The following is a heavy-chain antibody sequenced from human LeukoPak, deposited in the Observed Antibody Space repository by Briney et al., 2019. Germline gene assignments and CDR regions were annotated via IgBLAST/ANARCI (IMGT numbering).Heavy chain of an antibody. CDR2: ISSSSSYI. Sequence: GGSLRLSCAASGFTFSSYSMNWVRQAPGKGLEWVSSISSSSSYIYYADSVKGRFTISRDNAKNSLYLQMNSLRAEDTAVYYCVIRIAARYYFDYWGQGTLVTVSS. V-gene: IGHV3-21*01. J-gene: IGHJ4*02. CDR3: VIRIAARYYFDY. CDR1: GFTFSSYS. D-gene: IGHD6-6*01.